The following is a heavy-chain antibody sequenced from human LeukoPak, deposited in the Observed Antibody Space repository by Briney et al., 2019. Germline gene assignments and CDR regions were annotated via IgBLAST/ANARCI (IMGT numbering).Heavy chain of an antibody. Sequence: GGSLRLSCTASGFSFNTYWMTWVRQAPGKGLEWVAVISYDGSNKYYADSVKGRFTISRDNSKNTLYLQMNSLRAEDTAVYYCAREGKGQDFDYWGQGTLVTVSS. CDR1: GFSFNTYW. D-gene: IGHD3-10*01. V-gene: IGHV3-30*03. CDR3: AREGKGQDFDY. CDR2: ISYDGSNK. J-gene: IGHJ4*02.